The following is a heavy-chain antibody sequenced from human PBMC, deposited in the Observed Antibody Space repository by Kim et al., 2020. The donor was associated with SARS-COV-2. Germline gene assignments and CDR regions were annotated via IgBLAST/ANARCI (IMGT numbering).Heavy chain of an antibody. J-gene: IGHJ4*02. Sequence: GGSLRLSCAASGFTFSNYDMSWVRQAPGKGLEWVSSVTYSGSSTYYADSAKGRFTISRDNSKNTLYVQMNSLRVEDTAVYYCAKGVGGNIDYWGQGTLVTVSS. CDR1: GFTFSNYD. V-gene: IGHV3-23*01. CDR2: VTYSGSST. D-gene: IGHD1-26*01. CDR3: AKGVGGNIDY.